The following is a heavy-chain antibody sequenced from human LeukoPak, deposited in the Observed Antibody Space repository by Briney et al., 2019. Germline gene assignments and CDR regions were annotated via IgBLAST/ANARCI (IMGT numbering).Heavy chain of an antibody. CDR2: IYYSGST. Sequence: SETLSLTCTVYGGSISSYYWSWIRQPPGKGLEWIGYIYYSGSTNYNPSLKSRVTISVDTSKNQLSLKLSSVAAADTAVYYCARDSYRLGMDVWGQGTTVTVSS. CDR3: ARDSYRLGMDV. V-gene: IGHV4-59*01. J-gene: IGHJ6*02. CDR1: GGSISSYY.